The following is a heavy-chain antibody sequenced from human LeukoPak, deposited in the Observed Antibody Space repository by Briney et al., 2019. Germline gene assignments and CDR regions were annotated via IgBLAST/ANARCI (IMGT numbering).Heavy chain of an antibody. CDR1: GFIFSDYY. V-gene: IGHV3-11*04. CDR3: ARRGFQPVYDF. J-gene: IGHJ4*02. CDR2: IDLSGNVK. D-gene: IGHD2-2*02. Sequence: PGGSLRLSCVASGFIFSDYYMSWVRQAPRKGLEWLSYIDLSGNVKYYVDSVKGRFTISRDNAKNSLHLQMDSLRAEDTAVYYCARRGFQPVYDFWGQGILVTVSS.